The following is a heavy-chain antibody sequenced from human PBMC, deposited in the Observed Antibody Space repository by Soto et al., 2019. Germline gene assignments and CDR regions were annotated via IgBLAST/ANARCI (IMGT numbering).Heavy chain of an antibody. J-gene: IGHJ6*02. Sequence: GGSLRLSCAASGFTFSSYAIHWVRQAPGKGLEWVAVISYDGSNKYYADSVKGRFTISRDNSKNTLYLQMNSLRAEDTAVYYCARGAAYIGTGMDVWDQGTTVTVSS. CDR3: ARGAAYIGTGMDV. V-gene: IGHV3-30-3*01. CDR1: GFTFSSYA. CDR2: ISYDGSNK. D-gene: IGHD2-15*01.